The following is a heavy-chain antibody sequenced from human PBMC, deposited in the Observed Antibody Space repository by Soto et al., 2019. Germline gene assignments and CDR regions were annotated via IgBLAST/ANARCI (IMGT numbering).Heavy chain of an antibody. CDR1: GGTFSSYA. D-gene: IGHD2-21*02. V-gene: IGHV1-69*12. Sequence: QVQLVQSGAEVRKPGSSVKVSCKASGGTFSSYAISWVRQAPGQGLEWMGGIIPIFGTANYAQKFQGRVTITADESTSTAYMELSSVRSEDTALYYCSRGHVVVTAIPGYSGQGTLVIVSS. J-gene: IGHJ4*02. CDR3: SRGHVVVTAIPGY. CDR2: IIPIFGTA.